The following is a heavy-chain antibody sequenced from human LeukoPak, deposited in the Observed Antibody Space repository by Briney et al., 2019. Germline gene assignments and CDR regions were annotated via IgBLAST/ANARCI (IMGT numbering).Heavy chain of an antibody. J-gene: IGHJ3*02. V-gene: IGHV4-59*01. D-gene: IGHD2-15*01. CDR2: IYYSGST. Sequence: SETLSLTCTVSGGSLSSYYWSWIRQPPGKGLERIGYIYYSGSTNYNPSLKSRVTISVDTSKNQFSLKLSSVTAADTAVYYCARAYSMRGAFDIWGQGTMVTVSS. CDR1: GGSLSSYY. CDR3: ARAYSMRGAFDI.